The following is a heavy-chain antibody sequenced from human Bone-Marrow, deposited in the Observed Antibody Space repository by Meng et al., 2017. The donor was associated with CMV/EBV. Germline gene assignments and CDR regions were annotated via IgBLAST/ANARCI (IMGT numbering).Heavy chain of an antibody. CDR1: GFTFSSYS. V-gene: IGHV3-48*01. CDR2: ISSSSTI. D-gene: IGHD2-2*02. Sequence: GGSLRLSCAASGFTFSSYSMNWVRQAPGKGLEWVSYISSSSTIYYADSVKGRFTISRDNSKNTLYLQMNSLRAEDTAVYYCARDRYCSSTSCYNNYYYGMDVWGQGTTVTVSS. J-gene: IGHJ6*02. CDR3: ARDRYCSSTSCYNNYYYGMDV.